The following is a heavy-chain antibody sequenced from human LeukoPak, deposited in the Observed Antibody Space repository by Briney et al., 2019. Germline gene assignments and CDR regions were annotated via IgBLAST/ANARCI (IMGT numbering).Heavy chain of an antibody. CDR3: ARRAYNWGAFDI. V-gene: IGHV3-23*01. Sequence: GGSLRLSCAASGFTFTNYAMNWVRQAPGKGLEWVSTLSPSGADTYYADSVKGRFTISRDFSKNTLYLQMNSLRAEDTAVYYCARRAYNWGAFDIWGQGTMVTVSS. CDR2: LSPSGADT. J-gene: IGHJ3*02. D-gene: IGHD5-24*01. CDR1: GFTFTNYA.